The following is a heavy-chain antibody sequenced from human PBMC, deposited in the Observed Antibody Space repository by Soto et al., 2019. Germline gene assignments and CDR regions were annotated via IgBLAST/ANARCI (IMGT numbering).Heavy chain of an antibody. D-gene: IGHD3-10*01. CDR1: GGSMNFYY. CDR2: VYDTGTT. CDR3: ARGRGGHFDS. J-gene: IGHJ4*02. Sequence: PSETLSLTCNVSGGSMNFYYWMWIRQPPGKGLEWIGSVYDTGTTSYNSSLKSRVTMSVDTSKSQFSLNLISVTAADTAVYYCARGRGGHFDSWGQGTLVTV. V-gene: IGHV4-59*01.